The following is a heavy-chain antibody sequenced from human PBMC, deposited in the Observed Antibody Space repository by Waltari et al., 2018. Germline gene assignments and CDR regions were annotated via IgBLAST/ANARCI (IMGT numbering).Heavy chain of an antibody. CDR1: GGSIRSVDYY. D-gene: IGHD1-26*01. J-gene: IGHJ4*02. Sequence: QVQLQESGPGLVKPSQTLSLTCTVSGGSIRSVDYYWSWLRQPPGKGLEWIGYIYYSGSTYYNPSLKSRVTISVDTSKNQFSLKLSSVTAADTAVYYCARGIVGALNFDYWGQGTLVTVSS. CDR2: IYYSGST. V-gene: IGHV4-30-4*01. CDR3: ARGIVGALNFDY.